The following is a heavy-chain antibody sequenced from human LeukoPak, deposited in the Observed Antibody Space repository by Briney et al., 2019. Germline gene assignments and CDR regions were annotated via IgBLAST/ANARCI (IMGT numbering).Heavy chain of an antibody. J-gene: IGHJ4*02. CDR3: ARRCDCYLRDFDY. Sequence: SETLSLTCAVYGGSFSGYYWSWIRQPPGKGXEWIGEINHSGSTNYNPSLKSRVTISVDTSKNQFSLKLSSVTAADTAVYYCARRCDCYLRDFDYWGQGTLVTVSS. V-gene: IGHV4-34*01. CDR2: INHSGST. CDR1: GGSFSGYY. D-gene: IGHD2-21*02.